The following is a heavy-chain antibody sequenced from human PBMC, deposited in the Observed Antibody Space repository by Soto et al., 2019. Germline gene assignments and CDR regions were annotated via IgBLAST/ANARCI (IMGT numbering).Heavy chain of an antibody. CDR2: ISGSGGSI. D-gene: IGHD2-2*01. Sequence: PGGSLRLSCAASGFTFSSDAMNWVRQAPGKGLQWVAGISGSGGSIYYADSVKGRFTISRDNSKNTLSLQMNSLRAEDTAVYYCAKAPGYCSGTTCYSYYFYGMDVRGQGTTVTVSS. CDR1: GFTFSSDA. CDR3: AKAPGYCSGTTCYSYYFYGMDV. V-gene: IGHV3-23*01. J-gene: IGHJ6*02.